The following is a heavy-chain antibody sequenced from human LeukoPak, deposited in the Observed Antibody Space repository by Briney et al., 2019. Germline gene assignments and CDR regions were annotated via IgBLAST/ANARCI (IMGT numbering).Heavy chain of an antibody. CDR2: ISAYNGNT. J-gene: IGHJ6*03. CDR3: ARDGNWNYDPYYYYYYMDV. CDR1: GYTFTSYG. V-gene: IGHV1-18*01. D-gene: IGHD1-7*01. Sequence: ASVKVSCKASGYTFTSYGISWVRQAPGQGLEWMGWISAYNGNTNYAQKLQGRVTMTTDTSTSTAYMELRSLRSDDTAVYYCARDGNWNYDPYYYYYYMDVWGKGTTVTVSS.